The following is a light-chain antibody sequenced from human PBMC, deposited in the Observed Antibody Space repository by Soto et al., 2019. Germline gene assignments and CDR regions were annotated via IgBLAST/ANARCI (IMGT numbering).Light chain of an antibody. Sequence: QSALTQPASVSGSPGQSITISCTGTSSDVGGYNYVSWYQQHPGKAPKLMMYEVSNRPSGVSNRFSGSKSGNTASLTISGLQAEDEADYYCSSYTSYSTLDVFGTGTKLTVL. CDR2: EVS. J-gene: IGLJ1*01. CDR3: SSYTSYSTLDV. V-gene: IGLV2-14*01. CDR1: SSDVGGYNY.